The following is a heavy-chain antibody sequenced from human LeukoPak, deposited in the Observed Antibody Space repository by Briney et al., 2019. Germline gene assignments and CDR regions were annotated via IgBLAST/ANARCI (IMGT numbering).Heavy chain of an antibody. D-gene: IGHD3-22*01. V-gene: IGHV3-64*01. J-gene: IGHJ3*02. CDR2: ISSNGGST. CDR3: ARPATPDYYDSSGYYPPIYDAFDI. CDR1: GFTFSSYA. Sequence: PGGSLRLSCAASGFTFSSYAMHWVRQAPGKGLEYVSAISSNGGSTYYANSVKGRFTISRDNSKNTLYLQMGSLRAEDMAVYYCARPATPDYYDSSGYYPPIYDAFDIWGQGTMVTVSS.